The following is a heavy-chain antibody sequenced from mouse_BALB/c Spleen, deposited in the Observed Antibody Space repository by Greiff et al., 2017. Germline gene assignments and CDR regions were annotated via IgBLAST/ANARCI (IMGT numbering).Heavy chain of an antibody. Sequence: LVESGAELVRPGVSVKISCKGSGYTFTDYAMHWVKQSHAKSLEWIGVISTYYGDASYNQKFKGKATMTVDKSSSTAYMELARLTSEDSAIYYCARSSGSSLYYFDYWGQGTTLTVSS. J-gene: IGHJ2*01. CDR1: GYTFTDYA. V-gene: IGHV1S137*01. D-gene: IGHD1-1*01. CDR2: ISTYYGDA. CDR3: ARSSGSSLYYFDY.